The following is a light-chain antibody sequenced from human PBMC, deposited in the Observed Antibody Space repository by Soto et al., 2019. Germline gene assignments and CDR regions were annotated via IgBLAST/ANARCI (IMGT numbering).Light chain of an antibody. CDR2: AAS. V-gene: IGKV1-39*01. Sequence: DIQMTQSPSSLSASVGDRVTITCRASQSISSYLNWYQQKPGKAPKLLIYAASSLQSGGPSRFSGSGAGTDFTLTIISLQPEDFATYYCQQRYSTPQPVGQGTKLEIK. CDR1: QSISSY. CDR3: QQRYSTPQP. J-gene: IGKJ2*01.